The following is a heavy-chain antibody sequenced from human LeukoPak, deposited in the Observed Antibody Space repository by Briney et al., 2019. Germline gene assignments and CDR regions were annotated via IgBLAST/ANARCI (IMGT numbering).Heavy chain of an antibody. CDR2: IYSGGTT. D-gene: IGHD5-18*01. J-gene: IGHJ3*02. V-gene: IGHV3-53*01. CDR1: GLTVSSNY. CDR3: ARSMRVSWIQMWFDI. Sequence: GESLKISCAASGLTVSSNYMSWVRQAPGNGLELVSVIYSGGTTYYAHSVKGRFTISRDNSKNTLYLQMDSLRAEDTAVYYCARSMRVSWIQMWFDIWGQGTMVTVSS.